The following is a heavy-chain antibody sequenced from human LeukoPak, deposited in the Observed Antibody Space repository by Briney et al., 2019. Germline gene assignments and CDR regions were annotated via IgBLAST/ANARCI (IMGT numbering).Heavy chain of an antibody. CDR3: ARGPKYPSPPRYYERSGYQNWFDP. CDR2: INHSGST. CDR1: GGSLSGYY. D-gene: IGHD3-22*01. J-gene: IGHJ5*02. V-gene: IGHV4-34*01. Sequence: PSETLSLTCAVYGGSLSGYYWSWIRQPPGKGLEWIGEINHSGSTNYNPSLKSRVTISVDTSKNQFSLKLSSVTAADTAVYYCARGPKYPSPPRYYERSGYQNWFDPWGQGTLVTVSS.